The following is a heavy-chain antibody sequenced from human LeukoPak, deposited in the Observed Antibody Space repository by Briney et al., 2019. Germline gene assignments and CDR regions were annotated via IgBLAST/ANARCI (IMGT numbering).Heavy chain of an antibody. V-gene: IGHV3-23*01. J-gene: IGHJ4*02. D-gene: IGHD3-10*01. Sequence: GGSLRLSCAASGFTFSSYAMSWVRQAPGKGLEWVSAISGSGGSTYYADFVRGRFTISRDNSKNTLYLHMNSLRIDDTAVYYCARDWSEGSGSYIDYWGQGALVTVSS. CDR1: GFTFSSYA. CDR3: ARDWSEGSGSYIDY. CDR2: ISGSGGST.